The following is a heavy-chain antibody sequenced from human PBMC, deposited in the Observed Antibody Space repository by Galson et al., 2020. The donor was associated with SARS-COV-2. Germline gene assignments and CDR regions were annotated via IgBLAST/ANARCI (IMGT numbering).Heavy chain of an antibody. CDR3: ARGEFWSNYRYFDL. D-gene: IGHD3-3*01. V-gene: IGHV4-34*01. CDR2: INHNGST. CDR1: GGSISGYY. Sequence: SETLSLTCAVYGGSISGYYWSWIRQPPGKGLEWIGEINHNGSTNYNPYPKSRGTISGDTSKNQFSLNLSSVTAADTAVYYCARGEFWSNYRYFDLWGQGTLVTLSS. J-gene: IGHJ4*02.